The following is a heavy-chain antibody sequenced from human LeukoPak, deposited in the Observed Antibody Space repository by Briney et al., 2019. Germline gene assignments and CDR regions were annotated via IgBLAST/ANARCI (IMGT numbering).Heavy chain of an antibody. D-gene: IGHD1-26*01. CDR2: IGTSTSYI. CDR1: GFTFSTYI. Sequence: WGSLRLSCAASGFTFSTYIMNWVRQTPGKGLEWVSSIGTSTSYIYYADSVKGRFTISRDNAKNSLYLEMNSLRAEDTAVYYCARTGGSQGGNYWGQGTLVTVSS. J-gene: IGHJ4*02. CDR3: ARTGGSQGGNY. V-gene: IGHV3-21*04.